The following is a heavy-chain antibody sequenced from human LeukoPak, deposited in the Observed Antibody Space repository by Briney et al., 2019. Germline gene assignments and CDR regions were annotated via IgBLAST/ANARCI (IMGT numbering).Heavy chain of an antibody. CDR3: ARGRPELDY. J-gene: IGHJ4*02. CDR1: GGSFSGYY. V-gene: IGHV4-34*01. Sequence: PETLSLTCAVYGGSFSGYYWSWIRQPPGKGLEWIGEINHSGSTNYNPSLKSRVTISVDTSKNQFSLKLSSVTAADTAVYYCARGRPELDYWGQGTLVTVSS. CDR2: INHSGST.